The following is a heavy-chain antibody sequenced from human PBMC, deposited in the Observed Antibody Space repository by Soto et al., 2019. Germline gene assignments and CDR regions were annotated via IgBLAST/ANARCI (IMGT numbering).Heavy chain of an antibody. J-gene: IGHJ4*02. D-gene: IGHD3-9*01. CDR3: ARCRGDGYYNF. CDR2: ISISGTTI. V-gene: IGHV3-11*01. CDR1: GFTLSDYY. Sequence: GVSLRLSCAASGFTLSDYYMTWIRQAPGKGLEWVSDISISGTTIHYADSVRGRFTISRDNAKNSLWLQMNTLRAEDTAVYYCARCRGDGYYNFRGQGTSVTVSS.